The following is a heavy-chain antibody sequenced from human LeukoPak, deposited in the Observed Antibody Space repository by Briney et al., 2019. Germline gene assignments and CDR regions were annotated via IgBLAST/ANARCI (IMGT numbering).Heavy chain of an antibody. D-gene: IGHD3-10*01. CDR2: ISGSGGST. CDR1: GFTFSSYA. Sequence: PGGSLRLSCAASGFTFSSYAMSWVRQAPGKGLEWVSGISGSGGSTYYADSVKGRFTISRDNSKNTLYLQMNSLRAEDTAVYYCAKYDYGSGSYYVDYWGQGTLVTVSS. V-gene: IGHV3-23*01. CDR3: AKYDYGSGSYYVDY. J-gene: IGHJ4*02.